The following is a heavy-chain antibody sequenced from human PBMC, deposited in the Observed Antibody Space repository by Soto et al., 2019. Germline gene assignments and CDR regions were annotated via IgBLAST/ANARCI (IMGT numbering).Heavy chain of an antibody. D-gene: IGHD5-12*01. CDR2: ISSNGGST. Sequence: GGSLRLSCSASGFTFSSYAMHWVRQAPGKGLEYVSAISSNGGSTYYAHSVKGRFTISRDNSKNTLYLQMSSLRAEDTAVYYCVKPGRDGYNYELFDYWGQGTLVTVSS. CDR3: VKPGRDGYNYELFDY. J-gene: IGHJ4*02. CDR1: GFTFSSYA. V-gene: IGHV3-64D*08.